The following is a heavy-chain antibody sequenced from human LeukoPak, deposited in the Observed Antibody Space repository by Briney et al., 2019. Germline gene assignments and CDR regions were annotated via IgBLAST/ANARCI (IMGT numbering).Heavy chain of an antibody. CDR3: ARDYYDSSGYYQTFFDY. CDR1: GFTFSSYE. J-gene: IGHJ4*02. Sequence: GRSLRLSCAASGFTFSSYEMNWVRQAPGKGLEWVSYISSSGSTIYYADSVKGRFTISRDNAKNSLYLQMNSLRAEDTAVYYCARDYYDSSGYYQTFFDYWGQGTLVTVSS. CDR2: ISSSGSTI. D-gene: IGHD3-22*01. V-gene: IGHV3-48*03.